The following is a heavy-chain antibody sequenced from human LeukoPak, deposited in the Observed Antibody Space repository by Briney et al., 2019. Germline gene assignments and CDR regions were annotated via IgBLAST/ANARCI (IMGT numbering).Heavy chain of an antibody. J-gene: IGHJ4*02. D-gene: IGHD5-18*01. CDR2: IYPGDSDT. Sequence: GESLKISCKGSGYSFTSYWIGWVRQVPGKGLEWMGIIYPGDSDTAYSPSFQGQVTVSADKSITTAYLQWSSLKASDTAMYYCARRGRYSYGSYLDYWGQGTLVTVSS. V-gene: IGHV5-51*01. CDR1: GYSFTSYW. CDR3: ARRGRYSYGSYLDY.